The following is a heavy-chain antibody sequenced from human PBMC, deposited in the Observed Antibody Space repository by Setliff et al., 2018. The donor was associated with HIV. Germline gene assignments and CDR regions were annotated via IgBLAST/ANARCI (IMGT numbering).Heavy chain of an antibody. J-gene: IGHJ5*02. CDR1: GYSFTTSG. Sequence: GASVKVSCKASGYSFTTSGVSWVRQAPGQGLEWMGWINIRSGNTNYAQKFQGRVTMTTDTSTSTAYMGLTSLRSDDTAVYYCARFNWNYGGWFDPWGQGTLVTVSS. CDR3: ARFNWNYGGWFDP. V-gene: IGHV1-18*01. CDR2: INIRSGNT. D-gene: IGHD1-7*01.